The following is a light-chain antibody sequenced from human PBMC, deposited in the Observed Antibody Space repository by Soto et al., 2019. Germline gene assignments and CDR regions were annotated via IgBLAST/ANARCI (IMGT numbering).Light chain of an antibody. CDR2: AAS. CDR3: LHDYNYPPS. V-gene: IGKV1-6*01. Sequence: AMQMTQTPSSLSASVGDRVTIACRASQGIRNDLNWYQQKRGKAPKLLIYAASSLQSGVPSRFSGSGSATDFTLAISGLQPEDFATYYCLHDYNYPPSFGQGTEVEIK. CDR1: QGIRND. J-gene: IGKJ1*01.